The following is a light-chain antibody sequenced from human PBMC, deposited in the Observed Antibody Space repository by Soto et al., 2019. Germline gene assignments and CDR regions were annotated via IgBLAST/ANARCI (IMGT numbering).Light chain of an antibody. CDR2: DAS. Sequence: DIQLTQSPSTLSASFGDRVTITCRASQSISNWLAWYQQKPGKAPKLLIYDASSLESGVPSRFSGSGSGTEFTLTISSLQPDDFATYYCQQYNSYRTFGQGTKVDI. CDR1: QSISNW. CDR3: QQYNSYRT. V-gene: IGKV1-5*01. J-gene: IGKJ1*01.